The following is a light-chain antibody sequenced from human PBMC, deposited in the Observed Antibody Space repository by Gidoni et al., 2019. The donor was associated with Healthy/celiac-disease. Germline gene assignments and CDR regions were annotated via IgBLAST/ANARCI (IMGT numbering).Light chain of an antibody. J-gene: IGKJ3*01. Sequence: DIQMTQSPSTLSASVGDRVTITCRASQSISSWLAWYQQKPGKAPKLLIYDASSLESGVPSRFSGSGSGTEFTLTISSLQPDDFATYYCQQYNSSLFTFGPGTKVEIK. V-gene: IGKV1-5*01. CDR3: QQYNSSLFT. CDR2: DAS. CDR1: QSISSW.